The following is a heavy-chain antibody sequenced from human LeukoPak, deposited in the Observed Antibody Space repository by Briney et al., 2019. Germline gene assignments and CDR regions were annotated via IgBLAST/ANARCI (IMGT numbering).Heavy chain of an antibody. V-gene: IGHV3-9*01. Sequence: PGGSLRLSCAASGFTFEDYPMHWVRQAPGKGLEWVSGLRGNSAGIRYADSVQGRFTISRDNAQNSLCLQMNSLRIEDTALYYCVKDDTFGIWGQGTMVTVSS. CDR2: LRGNSAGI. CDR1: GFTFEDYP. D-gene: IGHD3-16*01. J-gene: IGHJ3*02. CDR3: VKDDTFGI.